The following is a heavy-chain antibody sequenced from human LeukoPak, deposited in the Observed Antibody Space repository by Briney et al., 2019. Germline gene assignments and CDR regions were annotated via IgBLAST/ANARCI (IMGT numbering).Heavy chain of an antibody. CDR3: AVSWGNLDPFDY. CDR1: GYTFTSYY. D-gene: IGHD3-16*01. Sequence: ASVKVSCKASGYTFTSYYMHWVRQAPGQGLEWMGIINPSGGSTSYAQKFQGRVTMTRDTSTSTVYMELSSLRSEDTAVYYCAVSWGNLDPFDYWGQGTLVTVSS. J-gene: IGHJ4*02. V-gene: IGHV1-46*03. CDR2: INPSGGST.